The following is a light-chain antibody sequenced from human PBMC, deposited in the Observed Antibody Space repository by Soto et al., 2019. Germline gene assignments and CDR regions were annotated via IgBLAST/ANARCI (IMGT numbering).Light chain of an antibody. Sequence: DIVMTQSPDSLAVSLGERATINCKSSQSVLYSSNNKNYFAWYQQKPGQPPKLLIYWASTRESGVPDRISGSGSGTDFALTISSLQAEDVAVYYCQQYYSNPITFGQGTRLEIK. CDR1: QSVLYSSNNKNY. CDR2: WAS. J-gene: IGKJ5*01. V-gene: IGKV4-1*01. CDR3: QQYYSNPIT.